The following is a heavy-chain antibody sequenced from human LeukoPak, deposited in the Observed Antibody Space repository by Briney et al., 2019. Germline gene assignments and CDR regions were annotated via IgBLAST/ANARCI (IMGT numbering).Heavy chain of an antibody. CDR2: IIPIFGTT. CDR3: ARDPIDMVRGVPRGAFDI. D-gene: IGHD3-10*01. CDR1: GGTFSSYA. J-gene: IGHJ3*02. V-gene: IGHV1-69*05. Sequence: SVKVSCKASGGTFSSYAISWVRQAPGQGLEWMGRIIPIFGTTNYAQKFQGRVTITTDESTSTAYMELSSLRSEDTAVYYCARDPIDMVRGVPRGAFDIWGQGTMVTVSS.